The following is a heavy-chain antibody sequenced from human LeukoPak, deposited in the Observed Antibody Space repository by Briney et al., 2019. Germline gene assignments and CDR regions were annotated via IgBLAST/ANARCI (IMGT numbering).Heavy chain of an antibody. CDR2: ISTYNGNT. CDR3: ARDYYDSSGYYYDAFDI. CDR1: GYTFTSYG. D-gene: IGHD3-22*01. Sequence: ASVKVSCKASGYTFTSYGISWVRQAPGQGLEWMGWISTYNGNTYYAQKLQGRVTMTTDTSTSTTYMELRGLRSDDTAVYYCARDYYDSSGYYYDAFDIWGQGTTVTVSS. V-gene: IGHV1-18*01. J-gene: IGHJ3*02.